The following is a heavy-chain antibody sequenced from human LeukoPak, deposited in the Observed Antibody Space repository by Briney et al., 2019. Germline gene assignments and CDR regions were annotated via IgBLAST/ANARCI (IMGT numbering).Heavy chain of an antibody. CDR3: AGSSSWYYFKY. CDR1: GFNFSSYA. Sequence: GGSLRLSCAASGFNFSSYAMSWVRQAPGKGLEWVSVISVGGGGITYADSVKGRFTISRDNSKNTLYLQMNSLRAEDTAVYYCAGSSSWYYFKYWGQGTLVTVSS. CDR2: ISVGGGGI. D-gene: IGHD6-13*01. V-gene: IGHV3-23*01. J-gene: IGHJ4*02.